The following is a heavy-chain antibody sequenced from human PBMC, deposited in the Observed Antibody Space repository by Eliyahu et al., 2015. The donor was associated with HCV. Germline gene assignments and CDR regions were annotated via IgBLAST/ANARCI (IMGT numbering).Heavy chain of an antibody. J-gene: IGHJ4*02. D-gene: IGHD3-10*01. CDR2: IWYDGSNK. Sequence: QVQLVESGGGVVQPGRSLRLSCAASGFTFSSYGMHWVRQAPGKGLGWVAVIWYDGSNKYYADSVKGRFTISRDNSKNTLYLQMNSLRAEDTAVYYCARGGNYFDYWGQGTLVTVSS. V-gene: IGHV3-33*01. CDR1: GFTFSSYG. CDR3: ARGGNYFDY.